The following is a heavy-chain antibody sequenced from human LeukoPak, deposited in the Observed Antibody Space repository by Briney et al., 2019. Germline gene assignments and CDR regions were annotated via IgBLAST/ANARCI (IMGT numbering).Heavy chain of an antibody. CDR3: ARHSTAIWYFDL. CDR2: INHTGTS. J-gene: IGHJ2*01. Sequence: SETLSLTCAVSGGSIRGNYWSWIRQVPGKGLEWIGEINHTGTSNHNPSLKSRVSISVDTSKTQFSMRLNSVTAADTAVYYCARHSTAIWYFDLWGRGTLVTVSS. CDR1: GGSIRGNY. V-gene: IGHV4-34*01. D-gene: IGHD2-21*01.